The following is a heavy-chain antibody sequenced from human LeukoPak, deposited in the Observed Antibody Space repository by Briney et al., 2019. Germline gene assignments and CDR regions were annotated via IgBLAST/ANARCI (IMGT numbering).Heavy chain of an antibody. Sequence: SETLSLTCTVSGGSISSSSYYWGWIRQPPGKGLEWIGSIYYSGSTYYNPSLKSRVTISVDTSKNQFSLKLSSVTAADTAVYYCARDRCSSTSCYLTYDYWGQGTLVTVSS. CDR2: IYYSGST. CDR3: ARDRCSSTSCYLTYDY. D-gene: IGHD2-2*01. CDR1: GGSISSSSYY. V-gene: IGHV4-39*07. J-gene: IGHJ4*02.